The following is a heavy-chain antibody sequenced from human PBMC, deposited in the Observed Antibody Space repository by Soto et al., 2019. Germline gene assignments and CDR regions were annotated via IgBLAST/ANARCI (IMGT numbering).Heavy chain of an antibody. CDR2: IYPGDSDT. CDR3: ARLPGVRGVFDGFNV. V-gene: IGHV5-51*01. Sequence: RGESVKISCSGSGYSLAGYWIGWVRQMPWKGLDWMGVIYPGDSDTRYSPSFHGQVTISADKSISTAYLQWSSLKASDTAMYFCARLPGVRGVFDGFNVWGQGTMVTVSS. J-gene: IGHJ3*01. D-gene: IGHD3-10*01. CDR1: GYSLAGYW.